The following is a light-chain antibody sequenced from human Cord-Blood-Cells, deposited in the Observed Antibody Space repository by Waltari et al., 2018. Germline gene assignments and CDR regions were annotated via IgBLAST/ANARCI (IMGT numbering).Light chain of an antibody. Sequence: DIQMTQSPSTLSASVGDRVTLPCRACQGISTWWAWYQQKPGKAPKLLIYDASSVESGVPSRCSGSGSGTEFTLTISSLQPDDFATYYCQQYNSYPWTFGQGTKVEIK. CDR3: QQYNSYPWT. CDR1: QGISTW. CDR2: DAS. J-gene: IGKJ1*01. V-gene: IGKV1-5*01.